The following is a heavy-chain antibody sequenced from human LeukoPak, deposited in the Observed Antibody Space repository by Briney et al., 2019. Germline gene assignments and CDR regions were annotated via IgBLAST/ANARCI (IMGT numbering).Heavy chain of an antibody. CDR2: IYYSGST. CDR3: ASCSGGSCYPYYYYMDV. Sequence: SQTLSLTCTVSGGSISSGSYYWSWIRQPAGKGLEWIVYIYYSGSTNYNPSLKSRVTISVDTSKNQFSLKLSSVTAADTAVYYCASCSGGSCYPYYYYMDVWGKGTTVTVSS. D-gene: IGHD2-15*01. CDR1: GGSISSGSYY. J-gene: IGHJ6*03. V-gene: IGHV4-61*10.